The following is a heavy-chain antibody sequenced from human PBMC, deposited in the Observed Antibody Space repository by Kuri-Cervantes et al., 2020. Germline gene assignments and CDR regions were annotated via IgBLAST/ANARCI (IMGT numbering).Heavy chain of an antibody. CDR1: GFTFDDYA. CDR3: AKERLGGYSHGFGYYYYGMDV. V-gene: IGHV3-9*01. D-gene: IGHD5-18*01. J-gene: IGHJ6*02. CDR2: ISWNSGSI. Sequence: GGSLRLSCAASGFTFDDYAMHWVRQAPGKGLEWVSGISWNSGSIGYADSVKGRFTISRDNAKNSLYLQMNSLRAEDTALYYCAKERLGGYSHGFGYYYYGMDVWGQGTTVTVSS.